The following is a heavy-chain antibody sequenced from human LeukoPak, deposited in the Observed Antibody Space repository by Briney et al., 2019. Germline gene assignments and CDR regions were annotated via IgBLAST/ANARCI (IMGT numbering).Heavy chain of an antibody. J-gene: IGHJ4*02. Sequence: PGGSLRLSCAASGFTFSSYGMHWVRQAPGKGLEWVAVISYDGSNKYYADSVKGRFTISRDNSKNTLYLQMNSLRAEDTAVYYCAKGYLVYYYGSGSYSFDYWGQGTLVTVSS. D-gene: IGHD3-10*01. CDR1: GFTFSSYG. V-gene: IGHV3-30*18. CDR2: ISYDGSNK. CDR3: AKGYLVYYYGSGSYSFDY.